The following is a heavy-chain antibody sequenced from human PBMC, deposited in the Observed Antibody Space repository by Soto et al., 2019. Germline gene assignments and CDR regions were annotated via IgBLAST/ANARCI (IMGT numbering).Heavy chain of an antibody. CDR3: TTGSSGWARGGGY. Sequence: SVSSAWMNWVRQAPGKGLEWVGRIKSKTDGGTTDYAAPVKGRFTISRDDSKNTLYLQMNSLKTEDTAVYYCTTGSSGWARGGGYWGQGTLVTVSS. D-gene: IGHD6-19*01. V-gene: IGHV3-15*07. J-gene: IGHJ4*02. CDR1: SVSSAW. CDR2: IKSKTDGGTT.